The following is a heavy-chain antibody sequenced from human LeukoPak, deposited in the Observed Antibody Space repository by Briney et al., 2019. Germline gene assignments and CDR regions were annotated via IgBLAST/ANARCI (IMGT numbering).Heavy chain of an antibody. CDR3: AKDGGSGNRQQLGY. D-gene: IGHD6-13*01. CDR2: IGSGGTT. J-gene: IGHJ4*02. V-gene: IGHV3-23*01. CDR1: GFTLSSYT. Sequence: GGSVRLSCTASGFTLSSYTMSWVRQAPGKGLEWVSSIGSGGTTYYADYVMGRFTISRDNSKNTLYLQMTSLRAEDTAIYYCAKDGGSGNRQQLGYWGQGSLVTVSS.